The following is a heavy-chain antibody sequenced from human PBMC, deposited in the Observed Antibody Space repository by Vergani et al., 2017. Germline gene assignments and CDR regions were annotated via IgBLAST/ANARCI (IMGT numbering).Heavy chain of an antibody. D-gene: IGHD3-10*01. Sequence: QVQLQESGPGLVRPSETLYLTCAVSGYSISSGYYWGWIGQPPGKGLEWIGSIYHSGSTYYNPSLKSRVTISVDTSKNQFSLKLSSVTAADTAVYYCARLSLCPMVRGVPYYFDYWGQGTLVTVSS. J-gene: IGHJ4*02. V-gene: IGHV4-38-2*01. CDR2: IYHSGST. CDR3: ARLSLCPMVRGVPYYFDY. CDR1: GYSISSGYY.